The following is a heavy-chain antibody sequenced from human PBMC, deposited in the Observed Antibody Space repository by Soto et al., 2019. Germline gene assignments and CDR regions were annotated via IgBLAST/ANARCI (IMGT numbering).Heavy chain of an antibody. CDR3: ARREITAAGDDY. CDR2: IYHSGST. V-gene: IGHV4-30-2*01. CDR1: GGSISSGCYS. Sequence: SETLSLTCAVSGGSISSGCYSWSWMRQPPGKGLEWIGYIYHSGSTYYNPSLKSRVTISIDRSKNQFSLKLSSVTAADTAVYYCARREITAAGDDYWGQGTLVTVSS. J-gene: IGHJ4*02. D-gene: IGHD6-13*01.